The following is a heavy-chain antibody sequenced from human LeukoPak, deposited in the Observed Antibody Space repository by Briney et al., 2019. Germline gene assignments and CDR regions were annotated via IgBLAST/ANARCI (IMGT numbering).Heavy chain of an antibody. CDR2: IYYSGST. V-gene: IGHV4-39*01. CDR3: ARPNLWNDEVWFDP. CDR1: GGSISSSSYY. D-gene: IGHD1-1*01. Sequence: KASETLSLTCTVSGGSISSSSYYWGWIRQPPGKGLEWIGSIYYSGSTYYNPSLKSRVTISVDTSKNQFSLKLSSVTAADTAVYYCARPNLWNDEVWFDPWGQGTLVTVSS. J-gene: IGHJ5*02.